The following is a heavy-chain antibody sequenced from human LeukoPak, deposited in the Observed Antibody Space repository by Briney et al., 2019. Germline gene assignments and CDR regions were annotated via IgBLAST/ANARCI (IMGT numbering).Heavy chain of an antibody. CDR1: GFTFDDYG. J-gene: IGHJ4*02. D-gene: IGHD3-10*01. CDR2: INWNGGRT. V-gene: IGHV3-20*04. Sequence: GGSLRLSCAASGFTFDDYGMSWVRQAPGKGLEWVSGINWNGGRTGYADSVKGRSTISRDNAKKSLYVQMNSLRAEDTALYYCAREYYGSGSYYNVGYWGQGTLVTVCS. CDR3: AREYYGSGSYYNVGY.